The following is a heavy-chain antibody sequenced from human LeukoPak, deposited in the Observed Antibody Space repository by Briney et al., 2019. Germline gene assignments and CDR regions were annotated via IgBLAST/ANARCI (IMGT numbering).Heavy chain of an antibody. V-gene: IGHV4-39*06. Sequence: SETLSLTCTVSGGSISSSSYYWVWIRQPPGKGLKWIGSIYYSGSTYYNPSLKSRVTISVDTSKNQFALKLSSVTAADTAVYYCARGFLEWRQLQKSDAFDIWGQGTMVTVSS. CDR3: ARGFLEWRQLQKSDAFDI. J-gene: IGHJ3*02. D-gene: IGHD3-3*01. CDR1: GGSISSSSYY. CDR2: IYYSGST.